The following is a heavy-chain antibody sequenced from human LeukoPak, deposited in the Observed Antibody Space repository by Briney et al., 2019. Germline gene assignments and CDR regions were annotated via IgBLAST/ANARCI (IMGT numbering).Heavy chain of an antibody. V-gene: IGHV4-34*01. J-gene: IGHJ4*02. D-gene: IGHD3-22*01. CDR3: ARGPPTDYYDSSGFYYVFDY. CDR2: IIDSGST. CDR1: GGSFSGYY. Sequence: SETLSLTCAVSGGSFSGYYWSWIRQPPGKGLEWIGEIIDSGSTKYNPPLKSRVTISVDTSKNQFSLKLSYVTAADTAVYFCARGPPTDYYDSSGFYYVFDYWGQGTLVTVSS.